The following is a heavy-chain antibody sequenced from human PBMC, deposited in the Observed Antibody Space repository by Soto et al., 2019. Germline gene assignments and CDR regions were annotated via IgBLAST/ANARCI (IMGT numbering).Heavy chain of an antibody. J-gene: IGHJ4*02. CDR1: GYTFTVYY. CDR3: ARDLAKGGRRAGFDY. Sequence: ASVKVSCKASGYTFTVYYMHWVRQAPGQGLEWMGWINPKSGGTIYPQKFQGRVTMTWGTSIMTAYMALTRLRSDETAVYYCARDLAKGGRRAGFDYWGQGILVTVS. V-gene: IGHV1-2*02. CDR2: INPKSGGT.